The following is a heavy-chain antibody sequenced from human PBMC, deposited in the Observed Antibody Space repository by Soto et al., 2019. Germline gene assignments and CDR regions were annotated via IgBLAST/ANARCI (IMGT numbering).Heavy chain of an antibody. CDR1: GDSISSSNYF. D-gene: IGHD6-19*01. V-gene: IGHV4-39*01. J-gene: IGHJ4*02. Sequence: QLQLQESGPGLVKPWETLSLICTVSGDSISSSNYFWGWIRQPPGKGLEWIGTIFYSGSTYYNPSLKSRVTISVDTSKNQFSLKLNSVTAADTALYYCARRYGWLYFDYWGQGSLVTVSS. CDR2: IFYSGST. CDR3: ARRYGWLYFDY.